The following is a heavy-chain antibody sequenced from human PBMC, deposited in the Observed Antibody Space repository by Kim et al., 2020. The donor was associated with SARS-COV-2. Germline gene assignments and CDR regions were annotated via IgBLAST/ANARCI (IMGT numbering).Heavy chain of an antibody. Sequence: LSLTCAASGFTFSSYAMHWVRQAPGKGLEWVAVISYDGSNKYYADSVKGRFTISRDNSKNTLYLQMNSLRAEDTAVYYCARVVVEMAAPDAFDIWGQ. CDR2: ISYDGSNK. D-gene: IGHD6-19*01. V-gene: IGHV3-30*04. CDR3: ARVVVEMAAPDAFDI. CDR1: GFTFSSYA. J-gene: IGHJ3*02.